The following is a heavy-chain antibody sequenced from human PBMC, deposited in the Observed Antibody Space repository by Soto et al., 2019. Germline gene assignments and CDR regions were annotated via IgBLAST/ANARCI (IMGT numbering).Heavy chain of an antibody. CDR1: GFTFSSDS. J-gene: IGHJ4*02. Sequence: EAQLVESGGGLVKPGGSLRLSCAGSGFTFSSDSMNWVRQAPGKGLEWVSSISSSGDDIHYADSVKGRFTISRDNANKLLYLQMNSLRAEDTAVYYCAGAAYRYGYCFDYWGQGTLVTVSS. CDR3: AGAAYRYGYCFDY. V-gene: IGHV3-21*01. D-gene: IGHD5-18*01. CDR2: ISSSGDDI.